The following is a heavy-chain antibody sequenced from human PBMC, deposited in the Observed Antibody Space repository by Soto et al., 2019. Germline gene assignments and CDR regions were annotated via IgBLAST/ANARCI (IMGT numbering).Heavy chain of an antibody. V-gene: IGHV1-69*08. CDR1: GGTFSSYT. CDR2: IIPILGIA. J-gene: IGHJ4*02. Sequence: QVQLVQSGAEVKKPGSSVKVSCKASGGTFSSYTISWVRQAPGQGLEWMGRIIPILGIANYAQKFQGRVAITADKSTSTADMELSSLRSEDTAVYYCAREWVRGVSDPAFDYWGQGTLVTVSS. CDR3: AREWVRGVSDPAFDY. D-gene: IGHD3-10*01.